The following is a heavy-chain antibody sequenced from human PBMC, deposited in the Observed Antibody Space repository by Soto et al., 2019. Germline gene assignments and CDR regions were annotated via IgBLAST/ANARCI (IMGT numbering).Heavy chain of an antibody. CDR3: ARPTEWGNFDY. V-gene: IGHV4-39*01. D-gene: IGHD1-26*01. CDR2: IYYSGST. Sequence: QLQLQESGPGLVKPSETLSLTCTVSGGSISSSSYYWGWIRQPPGKGLEWIGSIYYSGSTYYNPSLKSRVTISVDTSKNQFSLKLSSVTAPDTAVYYCARPTEWGNFDYWGQGTLVTVSS. J-gene: IGHJ4*02. CDR1: GGSISSSSYY.